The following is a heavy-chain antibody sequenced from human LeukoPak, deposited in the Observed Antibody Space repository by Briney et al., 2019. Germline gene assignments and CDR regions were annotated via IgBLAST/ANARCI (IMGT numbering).Heavy chain of an antibody. CDR2: ISGDAATT. V-gene: IGHV3-23*01. Sequence: PGGSLRLSCAASGFTFSNYAMSWVRQAPGQGLEWVSTISGDAATTYYADSVKGRFTISRDNSKNTLYVQMDSLRAEDTAVYYCARGSHSRSNYFFDYWGQGTLVTVSS. D-gene: IGHD2-8*01. CDR1: GFTFSNYA. J-gene: IGHJ4*02. CDR3: ARGSHSRSNYFFDY.